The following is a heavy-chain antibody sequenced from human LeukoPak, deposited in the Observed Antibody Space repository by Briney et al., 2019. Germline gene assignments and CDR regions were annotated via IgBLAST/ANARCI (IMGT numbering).Heavy chain of an antibody. J-gene: IGHJ5*02. Sequence: SVKVSCKASGGTFSSYAISWVRQAPGQGLEWMGGIIPIFGTANYAQKFQGRVTITADESTSTAYMELSSLRSEDTAVYYCARDITGTTSWFDPWGQGTLVTVSS. CDR3: ARDITGTTSWFDP. V-gene: IGHV1-69*13. CDR2: IIPIFGTA. CDR1: GGTFSSYA. D-gene: IGHD1-7*01.